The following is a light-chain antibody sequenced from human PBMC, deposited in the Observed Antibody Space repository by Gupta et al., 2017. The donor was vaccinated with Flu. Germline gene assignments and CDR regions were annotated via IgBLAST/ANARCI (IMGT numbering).Light chain of an antibody. V-gene: IGKV1-39*01. CDR1: QSISSY. CDR3: QQRDSTPIT. Sequence: PSSLSASVGDRVTITCRASQSISSYLNWYQQKPGKAPKLLIYAASSFQSGVPSRFSGSGSGTDFTLTISSLQPEDFATYYCQQRDSTPITFGQGTKMEIK. J-gene: IGKJ2*01. CDR2: AAS.